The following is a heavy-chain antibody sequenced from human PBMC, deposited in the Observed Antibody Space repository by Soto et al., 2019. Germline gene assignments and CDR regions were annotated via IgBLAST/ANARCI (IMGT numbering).Heavy chain of an antibody. CDR2: ISAYNGNT. J-gene: IGHJ4*02. D-gene: IGHD3-3*01. CDR1: GYTFTSYG. Sequence: ASVKVSCKASGYTFTSYGISWVRQAPGRGLDWMGWISAYNGNTNYAQKLQGRVTMTTDTSTSTAYMELRSLRSDDTAVYYCARNRFDHYDFWSGYPRDDYWGQGSLVTVSS. V-gene: IGHV1-18*01. CDR3: ARNRFDHYDFWSGYPRDDY.